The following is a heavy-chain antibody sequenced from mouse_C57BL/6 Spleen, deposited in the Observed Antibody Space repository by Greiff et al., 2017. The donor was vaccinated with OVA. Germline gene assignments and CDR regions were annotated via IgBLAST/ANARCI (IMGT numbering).Heavy chain of an antibody. Sequence: QVQLQQPGTELVKPGASVKLSCKASGYTFTSYWMHWVKQRPGQGLEWIGNINPSNGGTNYNEKFKSKATLTVDKSSSTAYMQLSSLTSEDSAVYYCARSGYDYDEVYWYFDVWGTGTTVTVSS. D-gene: IGHD2-4*01. CDR3: ARSGYDYDEVYWYFDV. J-gene: IGHJ1*03. CDR1: GYTFTSYW. CDR2: INPSNGGT. V-gene: IGHV1-53*01.